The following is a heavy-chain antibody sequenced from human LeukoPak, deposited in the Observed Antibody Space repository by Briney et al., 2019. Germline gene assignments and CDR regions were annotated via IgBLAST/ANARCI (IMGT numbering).Heavy chain of an antibody. CDR3: ARDYLRDAFDI. J-gene: IGHJ3*02. D-gene: IGHD3-16*02. Sequence: PSQTLSLTCTVSGGSISSGGYYWSWIRQHPGKGLEWIGYIYYSGSTYYNPSLKSRVTISVDTSKNQFSLELSSMTAADTAVYYCARDYLRDAFDIWGQGTMVTVSS. V-gene: IGHV4-31*03. CDR1: GGSISSGGYY. CDR2: IYYSGST.